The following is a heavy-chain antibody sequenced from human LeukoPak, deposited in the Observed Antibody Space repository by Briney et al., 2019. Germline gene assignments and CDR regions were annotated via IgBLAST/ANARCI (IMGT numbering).Heavy chain of an antibody. CDR1: GGSISSGNW. V-gene: IGHV4-4*02. Sequence: SGTLSLTCAVSGGSISSGNWWSWVRQPPGKGLEWIGEIYHSGSANYNPSLKSRVTISVGKSKNQFSLKLSSVTAADTAVYYCAREGRAGYNLGYWGQGTLVTVSS. J-gene: IGHJ4*02. CDR3: AREGRAGYNLGY. CDR2: IYHSGSA. D-gene: IGHD5-24*01.